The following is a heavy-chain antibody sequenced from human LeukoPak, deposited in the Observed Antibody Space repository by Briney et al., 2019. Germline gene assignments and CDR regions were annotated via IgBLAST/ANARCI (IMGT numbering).Heavy chain of an antibody. CDR3: ARELGFCSSTSCPLYLY. CDR1: GYRFTDYY. J-gene: IGHJ4*02. V-gene: IGHV1-2*02. CDR2: INPNNGGT. Sequence: ASVKVSCKASGYRFTDYYVHWVRQAPGQGLEWMEWINPNNGGTNYAQKFHGGVTMTRDTSITTAYMELNRLTSDDTAVYYCARELGFCSSTSCPLYLYWGQGTLVTVSS. D-gene: IGHD2-2*01.